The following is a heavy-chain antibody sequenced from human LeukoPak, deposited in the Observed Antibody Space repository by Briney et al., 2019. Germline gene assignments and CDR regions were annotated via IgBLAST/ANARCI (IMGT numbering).Heavy chain of an antibody. V-gene: IGHV3-30*04. CDR1: GFTFSSYA. CDR3: ARRAYSSSWYYFDY. CDR2: ISYDGSNK. J-gene: IGHJ4*02. Sequence: PGGSLRLSCAASGFTFSSYAMSWVRQAPGKGLEWVAVISYDGSNKYYADSVKGRFTISRDNSKNTLYLQMNSLRAEDTAVYYCARRAYSSSWYYFDYWGQGTLVTVSS. D-gene: IGHD6-13*01.